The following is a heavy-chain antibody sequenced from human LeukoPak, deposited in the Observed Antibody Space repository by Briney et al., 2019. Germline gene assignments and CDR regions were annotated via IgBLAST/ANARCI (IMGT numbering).Heavy chain of an antibody. J-gene: IGHJ3*02. CDR2: IWYDGSNK. Sequence: PGRSLRLSCTASGFTFGSYGMHWVRQAPGKGLEWVAVIWYDGSNKYYADSVKGRFTISRDNSKNTLYLQMNSLRAEDTAVYYCARGHFYDSSDYYHGAFDIWGQGTMVTVS. D-gene: IGHD3-22*01. CDR1: GFTFGSYG. V-gene: IGHV3-33*08. CDR3: ARGHFYDSSDYYHGAFDI.